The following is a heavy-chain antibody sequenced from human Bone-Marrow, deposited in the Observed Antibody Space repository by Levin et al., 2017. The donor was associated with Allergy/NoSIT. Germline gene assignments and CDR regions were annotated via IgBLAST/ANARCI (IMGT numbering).Heavy chain of an antibody. V-gene: IGHV3-30*04. CDR3: ARDHYDTSGYWSYFES. CDR2: ISFDGTYK. D-gene: IGHD3-22*01. Sequence: GGSLRLSCVASGFTFNSHAMHWVRQAPGKGLEWVALISFDGTYKNYADSVKGRFTISRDNSKNTLFLQMNNVRAVDTAVYYCARDHYDTSGYWSYFESWGQGTLVTVSS. J-gene: IGHJ4*02. CDR1: GFTFNSHA.